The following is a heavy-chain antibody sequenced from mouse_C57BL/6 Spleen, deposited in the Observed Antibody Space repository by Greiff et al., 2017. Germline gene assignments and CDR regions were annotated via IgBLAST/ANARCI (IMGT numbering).Heavy chain of an antibody. CDR1: GYTFTDYY. J-gene: IGHJ3*01. CDR2: INPYNGGT. Sequence: EVMLVESGPVLVKPGASVKMSCKASGYTFTDYYMNWVKQSHGKSLEWIGVINPYNGGTSYNQKFKGKATLTVDKSSSTAYMELNSLTSEDSAVYYCARDGSKPLAYWGQGTLVTVSA. V-gene: IGHV1-19*01. CDR3: ARDGSKPLAY. D-gene: IGHD1-1*01.